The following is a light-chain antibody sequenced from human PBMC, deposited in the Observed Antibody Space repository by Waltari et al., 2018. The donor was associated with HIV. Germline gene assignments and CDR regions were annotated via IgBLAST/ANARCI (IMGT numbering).Light chain of an antibody. CDR1: NIGRKS. V-gene: IGLV3-21*04. CDR2: EDS. Sequence: SYVLTPPPSVSVAPGKTARITCGGNNIGRKSVHWYQQKPGQAPVPFIYEDSARPSGIPERFSGSNSGNTATLPISRVEAGDEADYYCQVWDSSSDHPVFGGGTKLTVL. J-gene: IGLJ3*02. CDR3: QVWDSSSDHPV.